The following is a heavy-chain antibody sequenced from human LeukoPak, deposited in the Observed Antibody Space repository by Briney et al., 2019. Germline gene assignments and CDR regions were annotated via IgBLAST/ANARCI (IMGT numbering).Heavy chain of an antibody. Sequence: ASVKVSCKASGYTFTGYYMHWVRQAPGQGLEWMGWINPNSGGTNYAQKFQGRVTMTRDTSISPAYMELSRLRSDDTAVYYCARDFEGYCSGGSCYKDGYYFDYWGQGTLVTVSS. J-gene: IGHJ4*02. V-gene: IGHV1-2*02. CDR3: ARDFEGYCSGGSCYKDGYYFDY. CDR2: INPNSGGT. D-gene: IGHD2-15*01. CDR1: GYTFTGYY.